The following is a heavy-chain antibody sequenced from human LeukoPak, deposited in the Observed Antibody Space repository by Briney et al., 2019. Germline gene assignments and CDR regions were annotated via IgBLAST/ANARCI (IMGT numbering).Heavy chain of an antibody. V-gene: IGHV4-30-2*01. J-gene: IGHJ5*02. D-gene: IGHD6-19*01. Sequence: SETLSLTCTVSGGSVSSGSYYWSWIRQPPGKGLEWIGYIYHSGSTYYNPSLKSRVTISVDRSKNQFSLKLSSVTAADTAVYYCARVGSSGSPGDNWFDPWGQGTLVTVSS. CDR1: GGSVSSGSYY. CDR2: IYHSGST. CDR3: ARVGSSGSPGDNWFDP.